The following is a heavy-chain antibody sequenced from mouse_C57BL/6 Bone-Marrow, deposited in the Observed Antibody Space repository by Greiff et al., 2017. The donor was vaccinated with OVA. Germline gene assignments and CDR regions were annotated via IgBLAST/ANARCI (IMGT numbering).Heavy chain of an antibody. J-gene: IGHJ1*03. V-gene: IGHV1-82*01. CDR1: GYAFSSSW. D-gene: IGHD6-1*01. Sequence: QVQLQQSGPELVKPGASVKISCKASGYAFSSSWMNWVKQRPGKGLEWIGRIYPGDGDTNYNGKFKGKATLTADKSSSTAYMQLSSLTSEDSAVYFGAVLLRYFDVWGTGTTVTVSS. CDR3: AVLLRYFDV. CDR2: IYPGDGDT.